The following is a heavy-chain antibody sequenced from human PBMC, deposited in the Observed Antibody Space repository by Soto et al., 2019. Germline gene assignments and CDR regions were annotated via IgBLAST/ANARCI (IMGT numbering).Heavy chain of an antibody. J-gene: IGHJ4*02. CDR1: GGSISSSSYY. CDR3: ARLYSSGWYYALVRTGFDY. CDR2: IYYSGST. D-gene: IGHD6-19*01. V-gene: IGHV4-39*01. Sequence: QLQLQESGPGLVKPSETLSLTCTVSGGSISSSSYYWGWIRQPPGKGLEWIGSIYYSGSTYYNPSLKSRVTISVDTSKNQFSLKLSSVTAADTAVYYCARLYSSGWYYALVRTGFDYWGQGTLVTVSS.